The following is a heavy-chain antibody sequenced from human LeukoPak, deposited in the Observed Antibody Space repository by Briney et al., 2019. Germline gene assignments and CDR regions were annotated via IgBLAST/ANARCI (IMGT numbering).Heavy chain of an antibody. CDR3: ARLVRKKSSSWYGGFYY. Sequence: ASVTVSCKASGYTFTSYDINWVRQAPGQGLEWMGWMNPNSGNTGYAQKFQGRVTMTRNTSISTAYMELSSLRSEDTAVYYCARLVRKKSSSWYGGFYYWGQGTLVTVSS. D-gene: IGHD6-13*01. CDR1: GYTFTSYD. CDR2: MNPNSGNT. J-gene: IGHJ4*02. V-gene: IGHV1-8*01.